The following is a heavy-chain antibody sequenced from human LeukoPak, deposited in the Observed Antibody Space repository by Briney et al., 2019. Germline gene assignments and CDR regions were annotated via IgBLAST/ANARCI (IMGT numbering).Heavy chain of an antibody. D-gene: IGHD3-10*01. CDR3: ARAYIGLLWFGELTYGMDV. V-gene: IGHV1-2*02. CDR2: INPNSGGT. CDR1: GYTFTGYY. Sequence: ASVKVSCKASGYTFTGYYMHWVRQAPGQGLGWMGWINPNSGGTNYAQKFQGRVTMTRDTSISTAYMELSRLRSDDTAVYYCARAYIGLLWFGELTYGMDVWGQGTTVTVSS. J-gene: IGHJ6*02.